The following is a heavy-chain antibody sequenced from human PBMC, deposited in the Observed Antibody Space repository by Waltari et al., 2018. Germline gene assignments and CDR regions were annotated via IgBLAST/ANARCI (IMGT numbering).Heavy chain of an antibody. J-gene: IGHJ4*02. D-gene: IGHD6-13*01. CDR2: IIPILGIA. Sequence: QVQLVQSGAEVKKPGSSVKVSCKASGGTFSSYTISWVRQAPGQGLEWMGRIIPILGIANYAQKFQGRVTITADKSTSTAYMELSSLRSEDTAVYYCARRIIAAADSYFDYWGQGTLVTVSS. V-gene: IGHV1-69*02. CDR1: GGTFSSYT. CDR3: ARRIIAAADSYFDY.